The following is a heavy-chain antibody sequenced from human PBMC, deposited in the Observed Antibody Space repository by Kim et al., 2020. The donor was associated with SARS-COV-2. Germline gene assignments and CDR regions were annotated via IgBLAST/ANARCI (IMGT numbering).Heavy chain of an antibody. CDR3: AGLYSGYYYYYYGMDV. Sequence: SETLSLTCTVSGGSISSYYWSWIRQPPGKGLEWIGYIYYSGSTNYNPSLKSRVTISVDTSKNQFSLKLSSVTAADTAVYYCAGLYSGYYYYYYGMDVWG. CDR1: GGSISSYY. V-gene: IGHV4-59*01. J-gene: IGHJ6*02. D-gene: IGHD5-12*01. CDR2: IYYSGST.